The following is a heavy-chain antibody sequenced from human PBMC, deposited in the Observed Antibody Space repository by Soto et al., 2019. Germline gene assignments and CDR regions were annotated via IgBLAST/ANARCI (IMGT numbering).Heavy chain of an antibody. CDR2: IKSKTDGGTT. J-gene: IGHJ6*02. V-gene: IGHV3-15*01. D-gene: IGHD6-13*01. CDR1: GFTFSNAW. Sequence: GSLRLSCAASGFTFSNAWMSWVRQAPGKGLEWVGRIKSKTDGGTTDYAAPVKGRFTISRDDSKNTLYLQMNSLKTEDTAVYYCTTTPPSSSWAYYYYGMDVWGQGTTVTVSS. CDR3: TTTPPSSSWAYYYYGMDV.